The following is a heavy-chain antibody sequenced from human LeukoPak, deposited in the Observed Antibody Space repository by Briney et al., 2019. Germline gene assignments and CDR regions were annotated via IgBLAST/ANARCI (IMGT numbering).Heavy chain of an antibody. D-gene: IGHD6-6*01. CDR3: ARDGPLSPLRLVGHYYGMDV. CDR1: GGSISSYY. CDR2: IYYSGST. J-gene: IGHJ6*02. V-gene: IGHV4-59*01. Sequence: SETLSLTCTVSGGSISSYYWSWIRQPPGKGLEWIGYIYYSGSTNYNPSLKSRVTISVDTSKNQFSLKLSSVTAADTAVYYCARDGPLSPLRLVGHYYGMDVWGQGTTVTVSS.